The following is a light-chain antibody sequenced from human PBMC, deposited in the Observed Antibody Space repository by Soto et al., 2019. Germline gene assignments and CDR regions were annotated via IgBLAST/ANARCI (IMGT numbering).Light chain of an antibody. V-gene: IGKV3-15*01. CDR3: KQYNNWPPWT. CDR2: GAS. CDR1: QSVSSN. Sequence: EIVMTQSPATLSVSPGARATLSCRASQSVSSNLAWHQQKPGQAPRLLIYGASTRATGIPARFSGSGSGTEFTHTISSLQSEDFAVYYCKQYNNWPPWTFGQGTKVEIK. J-gene: IGKJ1*01.